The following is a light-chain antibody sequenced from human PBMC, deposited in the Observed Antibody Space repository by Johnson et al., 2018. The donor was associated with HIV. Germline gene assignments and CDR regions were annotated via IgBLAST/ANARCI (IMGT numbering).Light chain of an antibody. CDR3: GTWDTMLSAGNV. CDR2: ENN. V-gene: IGLV1-51*02. Sequence: HSVFTQPPSVSAAPGQKVTISCSGSTSNIGNNYVSWYQQLPGTAPKLLIYENNKRPSGIPDRFSGSKSGTSATLGITGLQTGDEADYYCGTWDTMLSAGNVCGTGTKVSVL. CDR1: TSNIGNNY. J-gene: IGLJ1*01.